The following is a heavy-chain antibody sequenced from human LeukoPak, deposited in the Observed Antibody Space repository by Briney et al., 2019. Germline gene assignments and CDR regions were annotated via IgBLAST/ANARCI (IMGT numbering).Heavy chain of an antibody. V-gene: IGHV5-51*01. CDR3: ARQGSSPYYYYYMDV. CDR2: IYPGDSDT. CDR1: GYSFTSYW. D-gene: IGHD6-6*01. Sequence: GESLKISCKGSGYSFTSYWIGWVRQMPGKGLEWMGIIYPGDSDTRYSPSFQGQVTISADKSISTAYLQWSSLKASDTAMYYCARQGSSPYYYYYMDVWGKGTTVTVSS. J-gene: IGHJ6*03.